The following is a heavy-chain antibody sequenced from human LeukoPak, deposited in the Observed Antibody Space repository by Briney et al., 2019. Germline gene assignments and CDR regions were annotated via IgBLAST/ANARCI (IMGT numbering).Heavy chain of an antibody. CDR1: GGSISSSSYY. V-gene: IGHV4-39*07. J-gene: IGHJ5*02. Sequence: SETLSLTCTVSGGSISSSSYYWGWIRQPPGKGLEWIGSIYYSGSTYYNPSLKSRVTISVDTSKNQFSLKLSSVTAADTAVYYCARELEDSSSSIRFDPWGQGTLVTVSS. CDR2: IYYSGST. D-gene: IGHD6-13*01. CDR3: ARELEDSSSSIRFDP.